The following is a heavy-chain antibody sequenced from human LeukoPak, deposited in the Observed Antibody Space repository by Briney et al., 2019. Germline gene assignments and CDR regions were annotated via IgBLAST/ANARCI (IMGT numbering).Heavy chain of an antibody. CDR1: GYTFYNYA. J-gene: IGHJ2*01. D-gene: IGHD3-16*01. V-gene: IGHV3-23*01. CDR3: AKYGSGQLWLLGWYFDF. Sequence: GGSQRLFCAASGYTFYNYAVTWVRQAPGKGLEWVSSISHDGASTHYADSVKGRFTISRDNSKNTVFLQMDSLRAEDTAVYFCAKYGSGQLWLLGWYFDFWGRGTLVSVSS. CDR2: ISHDGAST.